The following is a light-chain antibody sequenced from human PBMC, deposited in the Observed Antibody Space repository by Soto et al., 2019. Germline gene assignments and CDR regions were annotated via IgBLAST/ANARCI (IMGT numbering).Light chain of an antibody. CDR2: STS. CDR1: TGAVTSGYY. Sequence: QAVVTQEHSLTVSPGGPVTLTCASRTGAVTSGYYPNWFQQQPVQSTRSLMYSTSNNHSWTPARFSGSLLGGQAVLTLSGMQPEAEHDYYCLLSSGGDNLVLGGGTKLTVI. CDR3: LLSSGGDNLV. J-gene: IGLJ2*01. V-gene: IGLV7-43*01.